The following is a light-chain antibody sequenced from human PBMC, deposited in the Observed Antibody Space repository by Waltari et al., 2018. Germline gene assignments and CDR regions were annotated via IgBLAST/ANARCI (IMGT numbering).Light chain of an antibody. CDR1: SLRSYH. J-gene: IGLJ3*02. V-gene: IGLV3-19*01. CDR3: YSRDSSGNHVGV. CDR2: GRN. Sequence: SSELTQDPAVSVALGQTVRLTCQGDSLRSYHARRYQQKPGQAPILVIFGRNNRPSGIPDRFSASSSRNTASLTITGAQAEDEADYYCYSRDSSGNHVGVFGGGTKLTVL.